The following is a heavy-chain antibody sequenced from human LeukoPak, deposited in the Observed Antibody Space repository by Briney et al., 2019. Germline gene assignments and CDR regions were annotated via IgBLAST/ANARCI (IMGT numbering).Heavy chain of an antibody. V-gene: IGHV3-48*02. CDR3: AREPFDY. J-gene: IGHJ4*02. Sequence: GGSLRLSCAASGFTFSTSTMNWVRQAPGKGLEWVSYISSGSSIIYYADSVKGRFTISRDNAKNSLYLQMSSLRDEDTAVYYCAREPFDYWGQGTLVTVSS. CDR1: GFTFSTST. CDR2: ISSGSSII.